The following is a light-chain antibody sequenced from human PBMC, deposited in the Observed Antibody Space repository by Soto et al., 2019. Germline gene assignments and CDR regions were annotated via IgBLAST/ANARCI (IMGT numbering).Light chain of an antibody. CDR2: DND. V-gene: IGLV1-51*01. CDR3: ETWDSSLSAGV. J-gene: IGLJ3*02. Sequence: QSVLTQPPSVSGAPRQRVTISCSGSNSNIGNNAVNWYQQLLGKAPKLLIYDNDKRPSGISDRFSASKSGTSATLAITGLQTGDEADYYCETWDSSLSAGVFGGGTKLTVL. CDR1: NSNIGNNA.